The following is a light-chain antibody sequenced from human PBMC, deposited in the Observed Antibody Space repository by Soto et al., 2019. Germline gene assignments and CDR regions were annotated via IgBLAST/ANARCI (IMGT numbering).Light chain of an antibody. CDR3: SLYRSSNTRV. CDR1: SSDVGDYNF. V-gene: IGLV2-14*01. J-gene: IGLJ1*01. Sequence: QSALTQPASVSGSPGQSITISCTGTSSDVGDYNFVSWYQQHPGKAPQLMIYEVSKRPSGVSNRFSGSKSGNTASLTISGLQAEDEADHYCSLYRSSNTRVFGTGTKLTVL. CDR2: EVS.